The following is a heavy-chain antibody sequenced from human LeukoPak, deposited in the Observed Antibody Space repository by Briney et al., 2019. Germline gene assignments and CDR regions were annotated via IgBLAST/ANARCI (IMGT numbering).Heavy chain of an antibody. D-gene: IGHD2-21*02. CDR3: ARYSLGCGGDCYSAGWFDP. CDR2: IYPGDSDT. Sequence: RGESLKISCKGSGYSFTSYWIGWVRQMPGKGLEWMGIIYPGDSDTRYSPSFQGQVTISADKSISTAYLQWSSLKASDTAMYYCARYSLGCGGDCYSAGWFDPWGQGTLVTVSS. J-gene: IGHJ5*02. CDR1: GYSFTSYW. V-gene: IGHV5-51*01.